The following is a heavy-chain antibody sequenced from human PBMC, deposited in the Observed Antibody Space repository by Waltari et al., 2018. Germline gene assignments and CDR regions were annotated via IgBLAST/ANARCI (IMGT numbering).Heavy chain of an antibody. D-gene: IGHD6-19*01. Sequence: EVQLVESGGGLVQPGGSLRLSCAASGFTFSSYWMSWVRQAPGKGLEWVANIKQDGSEEDYVDSVKGRFTISRDNAKNSLYLQMNSLRAEDTAVYYCARDSSGWTPPGLGWGQGTLVTVSS. J-gene: IGHJ4*02. CDR1: GFTFSSYW. CDR2: IKQDGSEE. V-gene: IGHV3-7*04. CDR3: ARDSSGWTPPGLG.